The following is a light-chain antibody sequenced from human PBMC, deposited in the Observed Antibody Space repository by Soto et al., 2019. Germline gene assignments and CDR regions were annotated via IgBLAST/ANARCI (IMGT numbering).Light chain of an antibody. CDR3: QQRSSWPIT. V-gene: IGKV3-11*01. CDR1: QSVSRY. J-gene: IGKJ5*01. Sequence: EIVLTQSPATLSLSPGERATLSCRASQSVSRYLAWYQQKPGQAPRVLIYDASNRATGIPARFSGSGSGTDFTLTISSLEPEDFAVYYCQQRSSWPITFGQGTRLEIK. CDR2: DAS.